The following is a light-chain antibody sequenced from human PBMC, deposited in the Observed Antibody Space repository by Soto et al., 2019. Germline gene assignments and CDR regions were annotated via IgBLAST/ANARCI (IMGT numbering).Light chain of an antibody. J-gene: IGLJ2*01. CDR2: GDN. V-gene: IGLV1-40*01. CDR1: SSNIGAGHA. CDR3: QSYDTTLRTPL. Sequence: QSVLTQPPSVSGAPGQRVISSCTGSSSNIGAGHAVHWYQQLPGTAPRLLIHGDNNRPSGAPDRFSDSKSDTSASLAIAWLQAEDEANYYCQSYDTTLRTPLFGGGTKLTVL.